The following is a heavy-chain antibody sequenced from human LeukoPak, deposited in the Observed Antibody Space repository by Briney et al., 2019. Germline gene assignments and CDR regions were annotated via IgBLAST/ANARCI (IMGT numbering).Heavy chain of an antibody. Sequence: GASVKVSCKASGYTFTSYGISWVRQAAGQGLEWMGWMNPNSGNTGYAQKFQGRVTMTRNTSISTAYMELSSLRSEDTAVYYCARSMNSGSYYNYYYYMDVWGKGTTVTISS. CDR1: GYTFTSYG. D-gene: IGHD1-26*01. CDR3: ARSMNSGSYYNYYYYMDV. CDR2: MNPNSGNT. V-gene: IGHV1-8*02. J-gene: IGHJ6*03.